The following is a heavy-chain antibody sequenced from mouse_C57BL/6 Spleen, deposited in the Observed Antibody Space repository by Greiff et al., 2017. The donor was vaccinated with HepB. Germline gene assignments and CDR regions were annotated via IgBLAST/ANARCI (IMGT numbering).Heavy chain of an antibody. CDR2: IYPRSGNT. CDR1: GYTFTSYG. J-gene: IGHJ3*01. D-gene: IGHD2-3*01. Sequence: QVQLQQSGAELARPGASVKLSCKASGYTFTSYGISWVKQRTGQGLEWIGEIYPRSGNTYYSEKFKGKATLTADKSSSTAYMELRSLTSEDSAVYFCARFYDGYPFAYWGQGTLVTVSA. CDR3: ARFYDGYPFAY. V-gene: IGHV1-81*01.